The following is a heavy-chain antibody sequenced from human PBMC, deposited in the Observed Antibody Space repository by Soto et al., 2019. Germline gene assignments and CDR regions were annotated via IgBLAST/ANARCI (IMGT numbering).Heavy chain of an antibody. D-gene: IGHD6-13*01. V-gene: IGHV3-33*01. CDR1: GFTFSSYG. J-gene: IGHJ2*01. CDR3: ARDRESLAGIAEAGIFDL. CDR2: RWDDGSNK. Sequence: QVQLVESGGGVVQPGRSLRLSCAASGFTFSSYGMHWVRQAPGKGLEWVAVRWDDGSNKYYADSVKGRFTISRDNSKNTLYLQRNSLIAEDTAVYYCARDRESLAGIAEAGIFDLWGRCTLVTVSS.